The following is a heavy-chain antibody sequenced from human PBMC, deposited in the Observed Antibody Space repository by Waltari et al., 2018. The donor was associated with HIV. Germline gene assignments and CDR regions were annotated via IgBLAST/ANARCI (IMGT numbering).Heavy chain of an antibody. CDR3: AGLRHATVFGVGSRIGGLET. Sequence: QLRLQESGPGLARPSETLSLMCTVSGDSISSGDFSWTWIRQPPRKGLEWVGYLDYRGRTSYDPSLKWRLTLSLDTARSQFSLRLKSVTPADSATYFCAGLRHATVFGVGSRIGGLETWGRGIAVSVSS. CDR1: GDSISSGDFS. J-gene: IGHJ4*02. D-gene: IGHD3-3*01. V-gene: IGHV4-30-4*01. CDR2: LDYRGRT.